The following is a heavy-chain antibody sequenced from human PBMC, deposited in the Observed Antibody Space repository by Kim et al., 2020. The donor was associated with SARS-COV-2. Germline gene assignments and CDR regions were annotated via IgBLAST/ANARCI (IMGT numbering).Heavy chain of an antibody. D-gene: IGHD6-19*01. V-gene: IGHV3-21*01. CDR2: ISSSSSYI. Sequence: GGSLRLSCAASGFTFRSYSMNWVRQAPGKGLEWVSSISSSSSYIYYADSVKGRFTISRDNAKNSLYLQMNSLRAEDTAVYYCAREGGGSSGWSWFDPWGQGTLVTVSS. CDR1: GFTFRSYS. CDR3: AREGGGSSGWSWFDP. J-gene: IGHJ5*02.